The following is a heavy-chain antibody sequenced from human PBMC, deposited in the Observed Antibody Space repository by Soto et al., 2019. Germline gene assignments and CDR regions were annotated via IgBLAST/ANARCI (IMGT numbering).Heavy chain of an antibody. CDR2: INSGGRT. CDR1: GFTFSSYT. V-gene: IGHV3-23*01. Sequence: EVQLLESGGGLVQPGGSLRLSCAASGFTFSSYTMNWVRQAPGKGLEWVSGINSGGRTDYADSVKGRFTISRDDSKNTLSLHIIGLSADVTALYYCAKDLRPYGVWDFDYWGQGTLVTVSS. D-gene: IGHD4-17*01. J-gene: IGHJ4*02. CDR3: AKDLRPYGVWDFDY.